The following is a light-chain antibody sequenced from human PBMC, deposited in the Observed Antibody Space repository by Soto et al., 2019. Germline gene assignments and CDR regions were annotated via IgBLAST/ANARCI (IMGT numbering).Light chain of an antibody. V-gene: IGKV3-20*01. Sequence: EIVLTQSPGTLSLSPGERATLSCRASQSVSSSYLAWYQQKPGQAPRLLIYGASSRATGIPDRFSGSGSGTDVTLTISRLEPEDFAVYYCHQYSSSPPTVGQGTKVEIK. CDR3: HQYSSSPPT. J-gene: IGKJ1*01. CDR2: GAS. CDR1: QSVSSSY.